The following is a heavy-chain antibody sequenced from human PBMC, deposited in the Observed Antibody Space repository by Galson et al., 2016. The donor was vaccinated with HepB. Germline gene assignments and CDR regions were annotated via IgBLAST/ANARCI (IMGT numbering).Heavy chain of an antibody. Sequence: SETLSLTCTVSGVSISSYYWSWFRQPPEKGLEWIGNAFYSGITNYNPSLKSRVTISIDTSKNQFSLKLSSVTAADTAVYYCARGEGYNLYWGQGTLVTVSS. CDR3: ARGEGYNLY. V-gene: IGHV4-59*08. J-gene: IGHJ4*02. CDR2: AFYSGIT. D-gene: IGHD5-24*01. CDR1: GVSISSYY.